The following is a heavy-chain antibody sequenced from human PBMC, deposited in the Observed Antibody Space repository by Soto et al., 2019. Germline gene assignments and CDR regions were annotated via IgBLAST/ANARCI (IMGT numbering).Heavy chain of an antibody. CDR1: GGNIRSYA. Sequence: VPLRLSWTAAGGNIRSYAGIWISQAPGKGLEWVSAISGSGGSTYYADSVKGRFTISRDNSKNTLYLQMNSLRAEDTAVYYCAKTTAARDFPYQAGGLDLWGQGTPVTVSS. CDR3: AKTTAARDFPYQAGGLDL. V-gene: IGHV3-23*01. CDR2: ISGSGGST. D-gene: IGHD3-3*01. J-gene: IGHJ5*02.